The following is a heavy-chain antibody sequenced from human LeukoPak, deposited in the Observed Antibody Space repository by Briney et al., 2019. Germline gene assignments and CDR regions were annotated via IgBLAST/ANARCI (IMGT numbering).Heavy chain of an antibody. CDR2: ISSSSSYI. D-gene: IGHD2-15*01. J-gene: IGHJ3*02. V-gene: IGHV3-21*01. CDR3: AKESNPYCSGGSCTAFDI. CDR1: GFIFSSYN. Sequence: PGGSLRLSCAASGFIFSSYNLNWVRQAPGKGLEWVSSISSSSSYIYYADSMKGRFTISRDNARNSLYLQMNSLRAEDTAMYFCAKESNPYCSGGSCTAFDIWGQGTMVTVSS.